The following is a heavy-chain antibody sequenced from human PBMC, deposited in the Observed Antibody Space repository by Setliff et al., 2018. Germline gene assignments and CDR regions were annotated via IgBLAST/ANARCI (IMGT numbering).Heavy chain of an antibody. V-gene: IGHV4-34*01. D-gene: IGHD6-6*01. CDR1: GGTFSDYY. J-gene: IGHJ5*02. CDR3: ARGRNVAARLLDT. CDR2: INHCGTT. Sequence: PSETLSLTCSAYGGTFSDYYWTWIRQPPGKGLEWIGEINHCGTTNYNPSLKSRVTISVDTSKNQFSLTMTSVTAADAAVYYCARGRNVAARLLDTWGQGSRVTVSS.